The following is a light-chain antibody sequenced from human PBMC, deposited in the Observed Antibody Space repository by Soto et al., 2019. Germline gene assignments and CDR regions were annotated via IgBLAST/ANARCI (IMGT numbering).Light chain of an antibody. CDR2: DAS. Sequence: DIQMTQSPSSLSASVGDRVTITCQASQDITNSLNWYQQKPGKAPKLLIFDASNWDAGVPSRFSGSGSGTYFTFTIHSLQPEDVATYYCQQYDHLSLTFGGGTKVDIK. CDR1: QDITNS. V-gene: IGKV1-33*01. J-gene: IGKJ4*01. CDR3: QQYDHLSLT.